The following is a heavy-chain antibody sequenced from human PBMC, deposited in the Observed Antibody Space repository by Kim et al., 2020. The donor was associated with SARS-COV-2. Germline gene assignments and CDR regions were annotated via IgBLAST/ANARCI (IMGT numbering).Heavy chain of an antibody. D-gene: IGHD6-13*01. CDR3: TIGGSNWYEWLYYYGM. CDR2: ITSSGTSI. J-gene: IGHJ6*01. Sequence: GGSLRLSCAASGFTFSSYSMNWVRQAPGKGLEWVSAITSSGTSIYYADAEKRRITISGDTTKNSLFLLMNSLSAEDTAVYYCTIGGSNWYEWLYYYGM. V-gene: IGHV3-21*01. CDR1: GFTFSSYS.